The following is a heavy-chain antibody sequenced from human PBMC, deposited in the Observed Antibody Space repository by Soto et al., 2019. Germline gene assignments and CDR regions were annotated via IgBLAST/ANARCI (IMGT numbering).Heavy chain of an antibody. CDR2: INAGNGNT. CDR1: GYTFTSYA. D-gene: IGHD3-10*01. V-gene: IGHV1-3*01. Sequence: ASVKVSCKASGYTFTSYAMHWVRQAPGQRLEWMGWINAGNGNTKYSQKFQGRVTITRDTSASTAYMELSSLRSEDTAVYYCARSLLWFGELSMGGFDYWGQGTLVTVSS. CDR3: ARSLLWFGELSMGGFDY. J-gene: IGHJ4*02.